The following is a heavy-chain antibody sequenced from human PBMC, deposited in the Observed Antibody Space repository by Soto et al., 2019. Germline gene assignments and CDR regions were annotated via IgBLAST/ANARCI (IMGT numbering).Heavy chain of an antibody. J-gene: IGHJ6*02. V-gene: IGHV3-48*01. CDR2: ISSSTI. Sequence: GGSLRLSCAASGFTFSSYSMNWVRQAPGKGLEWVSYISSSTIYYADSVKGRFTISRDNAKNSLYLQMNSLRTEDTALYYCAKDITAEYSSSHGYYYGMDVWGQGTTVTVSS. D-gene: IGHD6-6*01. CDR3: AKDITAEYSSSHGYYYGMDV. CDR1: GFTFSSYS.